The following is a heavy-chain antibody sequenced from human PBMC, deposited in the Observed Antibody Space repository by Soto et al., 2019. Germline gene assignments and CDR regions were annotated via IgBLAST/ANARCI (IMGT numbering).Heavy chain of an antibody. V-gene: IGHV3-23*01. D-gene: IGHD3-10*02. CDR2: ISGGVGII. CDR3: AKGKSSNYVSHAFDV. CDR1: GFNFNTYA. J-gene: IGHJ3*01. Sequence: WGSLRLSCAASGFNFNTYAMSWVRQAPGKGLEWVSGISGGVGIIHYVDSVKGRFTISRDNFKNTLYLQMSSLRGEDTAVYYCAKGKSSNYVSHAFDVWGQGTMVTVSS.